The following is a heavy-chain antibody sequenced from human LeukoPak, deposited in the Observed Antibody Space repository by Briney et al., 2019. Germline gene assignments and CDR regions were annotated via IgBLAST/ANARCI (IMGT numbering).Heavy chain of an antibody. CDR1: GFTFDDYA. D-gene: IGHD5-12*01. V-gene: IGHV3-9*01. CDR3: AKGQTPGYSGYDAALDI. CDR2: ISWNSGSI. Sequence: PGGSLRLSCAASGFTFDDYAMHWVRQAPGKGLEWVSGISWNSGSIGYADSVKGRFTISRDNAKNSLYLQINSLRAEDTALYYCAKGQTPGYSGYDAALDIWGQGTMVTVYS. J-gene: IGHJ3*02.